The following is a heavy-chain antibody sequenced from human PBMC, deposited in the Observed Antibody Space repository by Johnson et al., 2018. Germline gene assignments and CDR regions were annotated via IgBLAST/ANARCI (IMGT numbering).Heavy chain of an antibody. D-gene: IGHD1-7*01. CDR2: ISFDGSNK. J-gene: IGHJ6*02. Sequence: VQSGRSLRLSCAASGFSFSSYGMHWVRQAPGKGLEWVAVISFDGSNKYYSDSVKGRFTISRDNSKNTLYLQMNSLRVEDTAVYYCGKDLALECRTTTCHDAHHYFYTMGVWGQGTTVTVSS. CDR3: GKDLALECRTTTCHDAHHYFYTMGV. V-gene: IGHV3-30*18. CDR1: GFSFSSYG.